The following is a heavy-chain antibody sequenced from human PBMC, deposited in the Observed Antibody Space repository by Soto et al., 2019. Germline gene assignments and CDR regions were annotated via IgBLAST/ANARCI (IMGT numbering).Heavy chain of an antibody. J-gene: IGHJ6*02. V-gene: IGHV1-18*01. D-gene: IGHD1-26*01. CDR3: ARGAPSWAYGMTS. Sequence: QVQLVQSGAEVKKPGASVKVSCEASGYTFTTYGISWVRQAPGQGLEWMGWISPYNGNTNYAQKFQGRVTMTTDTSTSTAYMDLRSLRSDDTAVYYCARGAPSWAYGMTSGAKGPRSPSP. CDR2: ISPYNGNT. CDR1: GYTFTTYG.